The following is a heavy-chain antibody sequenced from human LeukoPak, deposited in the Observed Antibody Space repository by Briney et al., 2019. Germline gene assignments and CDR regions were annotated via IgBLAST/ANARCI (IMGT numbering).Heavy chain of an antibody. CDR2: ILPIFGTT. CDR1: GCTFKNYA. D-gene: IGHD2-15*01. CDR3: GRVSCGGNCYSLIGTFDI. Sequence: ASVRVTCKASGCTFKNYAISWVRQAPGQGLEWMGGILPIFGTTNYAQKFQVRVTSTVDESTSTAYMELSSLSFEDTAVYYCGRVSCGGNCYSLIGTFDIWGQGTMVTVSS. J-gene: IGHJ3*02. V-gene: IGHV1-69*01.